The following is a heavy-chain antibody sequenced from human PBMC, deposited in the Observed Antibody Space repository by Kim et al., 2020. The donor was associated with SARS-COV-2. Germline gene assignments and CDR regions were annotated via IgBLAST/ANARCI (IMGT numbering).Heavy chain of an antibody. CDR3: AGAFGDYGLDY. CDR2: IWYDGSSK. V-gene: IGHV3-33*01. CDR1: GFIFSRYG. Sequence: GGSLRLSCAASGFIFSRYGMHWVRQAPGKGLEWVAVIWYDGSSKNYADSVNGRFTISRDNSKNTLCLQMNSLRVDDTAVYYCAGAFGDYGLDYWRWGTLVTVS. J-gene: IGHJ4*02. D-gene: IGHD4-17*01.